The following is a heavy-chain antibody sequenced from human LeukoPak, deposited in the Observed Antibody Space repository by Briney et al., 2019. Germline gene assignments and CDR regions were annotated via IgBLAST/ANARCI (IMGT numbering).Heavy chain of an antibody. V-gene: IGHV3-21*01. CDR1: GFTFSSYS. D-gene: IGHD1-14*01. CDR3: ARAPGRKPPTRGPFDI. Sequence: GGSLRLSCAASGFTFSSYSMNWVRQAPGKGLEWVSSISSSSYIYYADSVKGRFTISRDNAKNSLYLQMNSLRAEDTAVYYCARAPGRKPPTRGPFDIWGQGTMVTVSS. J-gene: IGHJ3*02. CDR2: ISSSSYI.